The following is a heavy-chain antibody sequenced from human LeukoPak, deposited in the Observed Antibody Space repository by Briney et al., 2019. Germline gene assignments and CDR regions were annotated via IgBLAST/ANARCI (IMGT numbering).Heavy chain of an antibody. Sequence: PGGSLRLSCAASGFIFSSYAMHWVRQAPGKGLEWVAVISYDGSNKYYADSVKGRFTISRDNSKNTLYLQMNSLRAEDTAVYYCARDSISGPPYFDWLLSSVTAPHFDYWGQGTLVTVSS. CDR2: ISYDGSNK. V-gene: IGHV3-30*04. J-gene: IGHJ4*02. D-gene: IGHD3-9*01. CDR1: GFIFSSYA. CDR3: ARDSISGPPYFDWLLSSVTAPHFDY.